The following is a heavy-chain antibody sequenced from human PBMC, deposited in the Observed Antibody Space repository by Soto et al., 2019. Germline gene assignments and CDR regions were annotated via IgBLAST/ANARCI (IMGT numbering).Heavy chain of an antibody. J-gene: IGHJ6*02. CDR2: ISAYNGNT. CDR1: GYTFTSYG. Sequence: QVQLVQSGAEVKKPGASVKVSCKASGYTFTSYGISWVRQAPGQGLEWMGWISAYNGNTNYAQKLQGRVTMTTDTSTSTANMEVRSLRSDDTAVYYCARDGSGSYSTGYYYGMDVWGQGTTVTVSS. D-gene: IGHD3-10*01. V-gene: IGHV1-18*01. CDR3: ARDGSGSYSTGYYYGMDV.